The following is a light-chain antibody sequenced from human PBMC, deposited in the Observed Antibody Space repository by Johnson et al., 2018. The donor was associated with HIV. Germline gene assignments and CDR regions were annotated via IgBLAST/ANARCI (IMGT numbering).Light chain of an antibody. Sequence: HSVLTQPPSVSAAPGQKVTISCSGSSSNIGNNYVSWYRQLPGTAPQLLIYENNKRPSGIPDRFSGSKSATSATLGITGLQTGDEADYYCGTWDSSLGTYVVGTGTKVTVL. CDR3: GTWDSSLGTYV. CDR1: SSNIGNNY. CDR2: ENN. V-gene: IGLV1-51*02. J-gene: IGLJ1*01.